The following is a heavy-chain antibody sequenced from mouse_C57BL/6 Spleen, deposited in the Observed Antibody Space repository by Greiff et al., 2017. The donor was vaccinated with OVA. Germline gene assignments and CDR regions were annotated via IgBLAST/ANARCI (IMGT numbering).Heavy chain of an antibody. J-gene: IGHJ2*01. CDR3: ARAVWDYDGWGNY. D-gene: IGHD2-4*01. CDR1: GYAFSSSW. CDR2: IYPGDGDT. Sequence: QVQLQQSGPELVKPGASVKISCKASGYAFSSSWMNWVKQRPGKGLEWIGRIYPGDGDTNYNGKFKGKATLTADKSSSTAYMQLSSLTSEDSAVYFCARAVWDYDGWGNYWGQGTTLTVSS. V-gene: IGHV1-82*01.